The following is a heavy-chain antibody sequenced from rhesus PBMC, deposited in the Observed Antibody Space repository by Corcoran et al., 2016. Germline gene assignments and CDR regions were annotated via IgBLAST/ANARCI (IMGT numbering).Heavy chain of an antibody. CDR2: IYGSGGSN. Sequence: QVQLQESGPGLVKPSETLSLTCAVSGYSISSGYYWGWIRQPPGKGLEWIGSIYGSGGSNYLNPSLKSRVTLSGDTSKNQCSLKLSSVTAADTAVYYCARVGSSWSEWDTVGTEWYFDLWGPGTPITISS. CDR1: GYSISSGYY. J-gene: IGHJ2*01. V-gene: IGHV4S14*01. D-gene: IGHD5-42*01. CDR3: ARVGSSWSEWDTVGTEWYFDL.